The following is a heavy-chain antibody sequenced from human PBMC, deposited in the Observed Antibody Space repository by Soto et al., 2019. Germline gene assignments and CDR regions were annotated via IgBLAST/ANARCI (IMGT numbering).Heavy chain of an antibody. D-gene: IGHD3-22*01. CDR3: ARLRNSAYDSTIHYLDY. J-gene: IGHJ4*02. CDR1: GFTFDDYY. CDR2: ISSSGSYI. Sequence: PGGSLRLSCAASGFTFDDYYMTWIRQAPGKGLEWVSHISSSGSYINYADSVKGRFTISRDNAENSLSLQMNTLRAEDTAVYYCARLRNSAYDSTIHYLDYCGRGTLVTVSS. V-gene: IGHV3-11*03.